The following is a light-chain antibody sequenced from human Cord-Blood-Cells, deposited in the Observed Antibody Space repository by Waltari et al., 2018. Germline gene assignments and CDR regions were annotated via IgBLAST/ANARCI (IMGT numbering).Light chain of an antibody. J-gene: IGLJ3*02. CDR2: DVR. CDR1: SSDVGGYNY. V-gene: IGLV2-14*01. CDR3: SSYTSSSTWV. Sequence: QSALTQPASVSGSPGQSITISCTGTSSDVGGYNYVPWYQQHPGKAPKLMVYDVRKRPSGVSTRFSGSKSGNTASLTISGLQAEDEADYYCSSYTSSSTWVFGGGTKLTVL.